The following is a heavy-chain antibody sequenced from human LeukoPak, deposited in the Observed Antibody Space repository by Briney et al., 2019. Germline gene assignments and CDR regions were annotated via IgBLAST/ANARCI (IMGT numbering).Heavy chain of an antibody. CDR2: IYYSGST. V-gene: IGHV4-61*01. D-gene: IGHD2-15*01. CDR3: ASRYCSGGSCFFSALFDY. CDR1: GGSVSSGSYY. J-gene: IGHJ4*02. Sequence: SETLSLTCTVSGGSVSSGSYYWSWIRQPPGKGLEWIGYIYYSGSTNYNPSLKSRVTISVDTSKNQFSLKLSSVTAADTAVYYCASRYCSGGSCFFSALFDYWGQGTLVTVSS.